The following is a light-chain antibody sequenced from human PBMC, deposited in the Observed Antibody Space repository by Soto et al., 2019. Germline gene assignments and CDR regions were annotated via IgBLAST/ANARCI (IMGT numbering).Light chain of an antibody. CDR3: QQLNNFPRT. CDR1: QSISSW. J-gene: IGKJ1*01. V-gene: IGKV1-5*01. Sequence: DIQMTQSPSTLSASVGDRVTITCRASQSISSWLAWYQQKPGKAPKLLIYGASTLQSGVPSRFSGSGSGTEFTLTISSLQPEDFATYYCQQLNNFPRTFGQGTKVDIK. CDR2: GAS.